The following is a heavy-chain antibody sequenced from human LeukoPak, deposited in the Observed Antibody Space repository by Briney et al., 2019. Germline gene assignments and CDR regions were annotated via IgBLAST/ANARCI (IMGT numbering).Heavy chain of an antibody. CDR2: ISNSSGTI. J-gene: IGHJ4*02. Sequence: PGGSLRLFCAASGFTFGTYSMIWARQAPGKGREWVSYISNSSGTIYYADSVKGRFTISRDNAKNSLYLQMNSLTVEDTAFYHCAIDPALPDHLAAFPRTTTDYWGQGALVTVSS. CDR1: GFTFGTYS. CDR3: AIDPALPDHLAAFPRTTTDY. V-gene: IGHV3-48*04. D-gene: IGHD6-25*01.